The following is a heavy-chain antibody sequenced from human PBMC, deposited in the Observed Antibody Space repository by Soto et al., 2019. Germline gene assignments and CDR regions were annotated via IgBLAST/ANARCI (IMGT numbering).Heavy chain of an antibody. J-gene: IGHJ4*02. CDR3: AAEIASAGHY. CDR2: IYFSGAT. V-gene: IGHV4-39*01. Sequence: SETLSLTCAVSSGSISSSTYHWAWIRQAPGKGLEWIGSIYFSGATYYSPSLKTRVTLFVDTSQNLFSLKLSSVTAADTAVYYCAAEIASAGHYWGQGILVTVSS. D-gene: IGHD6-13*01. CDR1: SGSISSSTYH.